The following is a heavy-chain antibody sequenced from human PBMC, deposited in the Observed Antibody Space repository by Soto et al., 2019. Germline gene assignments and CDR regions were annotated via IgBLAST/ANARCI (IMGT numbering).Heavy chain of an antibody. CDR3: AKALPGTAAAGPVDYFDY. CDR1: GFTFSSYA. CDR2: ISGSGGST. J-gene: IGHJ4*02. D-gene: IGHD6-13*01. V-gene: IGHV3-23*01. Sequence: GGSLRLSCAASGFTFSSYAMSWVRQAPGKGLEWVSAISGSGGSTYYADSVKGRFTISRDNSKNTLYLQMNSLRAEDTAVYYCAKALPGTAAAGPVDYFDYCGQATLVTVSS.